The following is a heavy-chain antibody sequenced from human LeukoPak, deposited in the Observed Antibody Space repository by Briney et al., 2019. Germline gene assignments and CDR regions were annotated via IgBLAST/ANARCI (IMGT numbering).Heavy chain of an antibody. CDR2: IYYSGST. D-gene: IGHD6-19*01. CDR3: ARQGYSSGWYGGLFDY. V-gene: IGHV4-59*01. J-gene: IGHJ4*02. CDR1: GGSISSYY. Sequence: ASETLSLTCTVSGGSISSYYWSWIRQPPGKGLEWIGYIYYSGSTNYNPSLKSRVTISVDTSKNQFSLKLSSVTAADTAVYYCARQGYSSGWYGGLFDYWGQGTLVTVSS.